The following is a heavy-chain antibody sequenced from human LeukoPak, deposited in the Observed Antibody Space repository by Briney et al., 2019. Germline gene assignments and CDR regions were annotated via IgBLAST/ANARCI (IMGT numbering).Heavy chain of an antibody. CDR3: ARELREHGVFDI. D-gene: IGHD1-26*01. Sequence: GGSLRLSCAASGFTFSSYAMSWVRQAPGKGLEGVSEIYSDGSTYYAASVKGRFSISRDNSKNTVYVQMNSLRAEDTAMYYCARELREHGVFDIWGQGTMVTVSS. V-gene: IGHV3-53*01. CDR1: GFTFSSYA. J-gene: IGHJ3*02. CDR2: IYSDGST.